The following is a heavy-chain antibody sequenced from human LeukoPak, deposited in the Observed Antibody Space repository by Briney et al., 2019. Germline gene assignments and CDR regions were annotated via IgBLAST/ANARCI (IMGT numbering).Heavy chain of an antibody. CDR1: GYSFTSYW. Sequence: GASLKISCQGSGYSFTSYWIGWARQMPGKLLEWMGIIYPGDSDTRYSPSVQGQLTISADMSISTAYLQWSSLKASDTAMYYCARMSLGYCNDGSCYGDYWGQGTLVTVSS. D-gene: IGHD2-15*01. CDR3: ARMSLGYCNDGSCYGDY. CDR2: IYPGDSDT. V-gene: IGHV5-51*01. J-gene: IGHJ4*02.